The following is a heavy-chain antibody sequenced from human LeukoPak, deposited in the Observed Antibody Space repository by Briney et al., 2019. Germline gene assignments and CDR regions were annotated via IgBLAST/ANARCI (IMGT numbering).Heavy chain of an antibody. CDR3: ARARGYCSSTSCSRIPRWFDP. CDR2: IIPIFGTA. D-gene: IGHD2-2*01. J-gene: IGHJ5*02. V-gene: IGHV1-69*01. Sequence: SVKVACKASGGTFSSYAISWVRQAPGQGLEWMGGIIPIFGTANYAQKFQGRVTITADESTSTAYMELSSLRSEDTAVYYCARARGYCSSTSCSRIPRWFDPWGQGTLVTVSS. CDR1: GGTFSSYA.